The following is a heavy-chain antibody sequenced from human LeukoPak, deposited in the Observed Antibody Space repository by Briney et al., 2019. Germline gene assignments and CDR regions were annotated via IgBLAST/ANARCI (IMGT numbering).Heavy chain of an antibody. J-gene: IGHJ5*02. D-gene: IGHD3-3*01. CDR1: GGSISSSSYY. CDR2: IYYSGST. V-gene: IGHV4-39*01. CDR3: ARRAGVGGFDP. Sequence: SETLSLTRTVSGGSISSSSYYWGWIRQPPGKGLEWIGSIYYSGSTYYNPSLKSRVTISVDTSKNQFSLKLSSVAAADTAVYYCARRAGVGGFDPWGQGTLVTVSS.